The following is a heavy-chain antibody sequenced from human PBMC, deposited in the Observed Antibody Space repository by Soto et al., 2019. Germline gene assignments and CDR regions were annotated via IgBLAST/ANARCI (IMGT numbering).Heavy chain of an antibody. CDR1: GFIFINYG. CDR3: AKVPQRPYYFDY. Sequence: QVQLVDSGGGVVQPGRSLRLSCAASGFIFINYGMHWVRQAPGKGLGWVALISNDGSKKYFADSVKVRFIISRDNSKNTLYLEMNILRAEDTAVYYCAKVPQRPYYFDYWGQGTLVIVSS. V-gene: IGHV3-30*18. CDR2: ISNDGSKK. J-gene: IGHJ4*02.